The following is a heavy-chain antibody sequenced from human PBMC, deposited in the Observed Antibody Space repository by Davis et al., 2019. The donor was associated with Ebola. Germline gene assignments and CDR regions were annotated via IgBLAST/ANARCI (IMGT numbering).Heavy chain of an antibody. D-gene: IGHD3-22*01. CDR3: ARERNSYYDSSGYFYFIGY. Sequence: PGGSLRLSCAASGFTFSSYGMHWVRQAPGKGLEWVAVIWSDGSNKYYADSMKGRFTISRDNSKNTLYLQMNSLRAEDTAVYYCARERNSYYDSSGYFYFIGYWGQGALVTVSS. V-gene: IGHV3-33*01. J-gene: IGHJ4*02. CDR1: GFTFSSYG. CDR2: IWSDGSNK.